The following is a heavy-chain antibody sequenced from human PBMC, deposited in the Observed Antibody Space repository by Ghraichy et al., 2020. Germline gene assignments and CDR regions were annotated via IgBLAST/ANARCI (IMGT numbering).Heavy chain of an antibody. CDR3: AVLASHGVDV. CDR1: GDSMSSGDYL. V-gene: IGHV4-30-2*01. Sequence: SETLSLTCVVSGDSMSSGDYLWTWLRQPPGKGLEWIGYVYNSGSAHYNPSLKSRVTISVDRYKDQFYLQLTSVTAADAAVYYCAVLASHGVDVWGQGTTVTVSS. CDR2: VYNSGSA. D-gene: IGHD3-3*01. J-gene: IGHJ6*02.